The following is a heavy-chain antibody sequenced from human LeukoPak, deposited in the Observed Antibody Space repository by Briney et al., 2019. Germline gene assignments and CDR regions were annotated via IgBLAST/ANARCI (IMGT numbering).Heavy chain of an antibody. CDR1: GFKFDDYG. V-gene: IGHV3-9*01. D-gene: IGHD5-12*01. CDR2: ISWNGAIM. Sequence: PGGSLRLSCATSGFKFDDYGMHWARQAPRKGLEWVSGISWNGAIMVYADSVKGRFTISRDNAKNSLYLQMNSLRAEDTALYYCAKDISIGGYADGYFYGMDAWGQGTTVTVSS. CDR3: AKDISIGGYADGYFYGMDA. J-gene: IGHJ6*02.